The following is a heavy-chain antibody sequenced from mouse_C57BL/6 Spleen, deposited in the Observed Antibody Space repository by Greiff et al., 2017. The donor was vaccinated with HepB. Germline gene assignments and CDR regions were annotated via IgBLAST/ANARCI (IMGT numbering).Heavy chain of an antibody. Sequence: QVQLQHSGAELVKPGASVKLSCKASGYTFTSYWMHWVKQRPGQGLEWIGMIHPNSGSTNYNEKFKSKATLTVDKSSSTAYMQLSSLTSEDSAVYYCARKKGSSGYAWFAYWGQGTLVTVSA. CDR3: ARKKGSSGYAWFAY. CDR2: IHPNSGST. D-gene: IGHD3-2*02. J-gene: IGHJ3*01. V-gene: IGHV1-64*01. CDR1: GYTFTSYW.